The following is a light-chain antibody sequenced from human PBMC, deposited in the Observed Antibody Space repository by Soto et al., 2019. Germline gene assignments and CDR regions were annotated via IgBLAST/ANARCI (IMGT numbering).Light chain of an antibody. CDR1: QTISSH. V-gene: IGKV1-39*01. Sequence: IQMRGSPSSGSASVRASALITGRASQTISSHLNWYQQKPGKAPNLLVYAASSLQSGVPSRFTGSGSGTDFTLTISSLQPEDFATYFCQQTYTTPITFGQGTRLEIK. CDR2: AAS. J-gene: IGKJ5*01. CDR3: QQTYTTPIT.